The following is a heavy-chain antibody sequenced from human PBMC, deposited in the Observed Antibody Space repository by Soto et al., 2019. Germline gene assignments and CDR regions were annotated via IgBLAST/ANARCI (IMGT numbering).Heavy chain of an antibody. Sequence: QVQLVQSGAEVKKPGASVKVSCKASGYTFTSYGISWVRQAPGQGLEWMGWISAYNGNTNYAQKLQGRVTMTTDTSTSTAHMELRSLRSDDTAVYYCARAQNYYDRIPPGYFDLWGRGTLVTVSS. V-gene: IGHV1-18*01. CDR3: ARAQNYYDRIPPGYFDL. CDR2: ISAYNGNT. J-gene: IGHJ2*01. CDR1: GYTFTSYG. D-gene: IGHD3-22*01.